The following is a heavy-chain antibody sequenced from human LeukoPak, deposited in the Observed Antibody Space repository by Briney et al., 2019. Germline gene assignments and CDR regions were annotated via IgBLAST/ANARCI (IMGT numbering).Heavy chain of an antibody. CDR2: ISGSGGST. J-gene: IGHJ3*02. CDR1: GFTFSSYA. CDR3: AKPVFWSGYHDPLQDAFDI. V-gene: IGHV3-23*01. Sequence: PGGSLRLSCAASGFTFSSYAMSWVRQAPGKGLEWVSAISGSGGSTYYADSVKGRFTISRDNSKNTLYLQMNSLRAEDTAVYYCAKPVFWSGYHDPLQDAFDIWGQGTMVTVSS. D-gene: IGHD3-3*01.